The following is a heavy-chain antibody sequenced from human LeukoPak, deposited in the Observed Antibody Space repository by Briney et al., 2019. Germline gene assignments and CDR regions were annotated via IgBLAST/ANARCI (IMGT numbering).Heavy chain of an antibody. D-gene: IGHD2-15*01. Sequence: MSGGSLRLSCVASGFNLNHFEIHWVRQAPGKGLEWVSPIDSSSTSIYYADSVKGRFAISRDNAKNSLYLQMNSLRAEDTAVYYCAAGGFKYSFNIWGQGTMVSVSS. J-gene: IGHJ3*02. CDR3: AAGGFKYSFNI. CDR2: IDSSSTSI. CDR1: GFNLNHFE. V-gene: IGHV3-21*01.